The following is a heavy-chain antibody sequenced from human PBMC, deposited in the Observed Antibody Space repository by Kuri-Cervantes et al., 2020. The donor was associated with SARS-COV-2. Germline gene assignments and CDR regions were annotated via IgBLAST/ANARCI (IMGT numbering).Heavy chain of an antibody. J-gene: IGHJ3*02. CDR3: ARGDVQSGVDAFDI. CDR2: IGTAGDT. V-gene: IGHV3-13*04. CDR1: GFTFSSHD. D-gene: IGHD1-1*01. Sequence: GESLKISCAASGFTFSSHDMHWVRQATGKGLEWVSAIGTAGDTYYPGSVKGRFTISRENAKNSLYLQMNSLRAGDTAVYYCARGDVQSGVDAFDIRGQGTMVTVSS.